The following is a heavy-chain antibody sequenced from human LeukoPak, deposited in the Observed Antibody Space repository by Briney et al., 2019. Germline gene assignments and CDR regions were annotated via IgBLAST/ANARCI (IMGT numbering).Heavy chain of an antibody. CDR3: ARHFAFTYYYMDV. J-gene: IGHJ6*03. CDR2: IYYSGST. Sequence: SETLSLTCTVSGGSISSYYWSWIRQPPGKGLEWIGYIYYSGSTNYNPSLKSRVTISVDTSKNQFSLKLSSVTAADTAVYYCARHFAFTYYYMDVWGKGTTVTVSS. CDR1: GGSISSYY. V-gene: IGHV4-59*08.